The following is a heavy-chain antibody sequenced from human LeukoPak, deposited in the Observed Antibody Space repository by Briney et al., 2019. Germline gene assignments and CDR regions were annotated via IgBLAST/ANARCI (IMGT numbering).Heavy chain of an antibody. J-gene: IGHJ4*02. D-gene: IGHD6-13*01. V-gene: IGHV4-4*02. CDR3: ARGVAAAGLDY. CDR2: IYHSGST. CDR1: GGSISTSNW. Sequence: KPSETLSLTCDVSGGSISTSNWRSWVRQTPGKGLEWLGEIYHSGSTNYNPSLKSRVTISIDKSKNQFSLKLSSVTAADTAVYYCARGVAAAGLDYWGQGTLVTVSS.